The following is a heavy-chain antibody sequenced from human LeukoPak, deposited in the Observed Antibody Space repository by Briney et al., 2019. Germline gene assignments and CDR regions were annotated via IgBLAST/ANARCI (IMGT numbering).Heavy chain of an antibody. CDR3: AKDSHYDIVTGYPDY. CDR2: ISSDGSKK. Sequence: QPRQSMRLACPASGFTFSSFSMHWVRQPPGKGLEWVAVISSDGSKKSHADSVKGRFTIARDNAKNSLYLQMNSLRAEDTALYYCAKDSHYDIVTGYPDYWGQGTLVTVSS. J-gene: IGHJ4*02. CDR1: GFTFSSFS. V-gene: IGHV3-30*04. D-gene: IGHD3-9*01.